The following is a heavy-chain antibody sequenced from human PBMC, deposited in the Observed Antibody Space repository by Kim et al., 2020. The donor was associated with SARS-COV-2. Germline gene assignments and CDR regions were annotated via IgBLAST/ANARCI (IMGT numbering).Heavy chain of an antibody. J-gene: IGHJ2*01. D-gene: IGHD4-4*01. CDR1: SGSFSGYY. CDR3: AREGSTTTVHFDL. CDR2: INHSGST. V-gene: IGHV4-34*01. Sequence: SETLSLTCAVYSGSFSGYYWRWIRQPPGKGLEWIGEINHSGSTNYNPSLKSRVTISVDTSKNQFSLKLSSVTAADTAVYYCAREGSTTTVHFDLWGRGTLVTVSS.